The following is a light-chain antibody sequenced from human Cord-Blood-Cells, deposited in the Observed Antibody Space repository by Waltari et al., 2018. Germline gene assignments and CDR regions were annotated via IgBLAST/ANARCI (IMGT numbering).Light chain of an antibody. V-gene: IGKV1-39*01. CDR2: AAS. Sequence: DIQMTQSPSSLSASVGDRVTITCRASQSISSYLNWYQQKPVKAPKLLIYAASSLQSGVPSRFSGSGSGTDFTLTISSLQPEDFATYYGQQSYSTPRTFGQGTKLEIK. J-gene: IGKJ2*01. CDR3: QQSYSTPRT. CDR1: QSISSY.